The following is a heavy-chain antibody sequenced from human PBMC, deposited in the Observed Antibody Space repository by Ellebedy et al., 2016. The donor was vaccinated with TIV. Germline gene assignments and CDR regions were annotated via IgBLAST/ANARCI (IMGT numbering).Heavy chain of an antibody. Sequence: GESLKISXAASGFTFSSYGMHWVRQAPGKGLEWVAVISYDGSNKYYADSVKGRFTISRDNSKNTLYLQMNSLRAEDTAVYYCAKDPYGGNPLGDAFDIWGQGTMVTVSS. CDR1: GFTFSSYG. CDR2: ISYDGSNK. J-gene: IGHJ3*02. D-gene: IGHD4-23*01. V-gene: IGHV3-30*18. CDR3: AKDPYGGNPLGDAFDI.